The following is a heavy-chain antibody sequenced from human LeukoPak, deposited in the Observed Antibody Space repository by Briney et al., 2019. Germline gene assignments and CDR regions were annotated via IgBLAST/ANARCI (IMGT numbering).Heavy chain of an antibody. J-gene: IGHJ4*02. D-gene: IGHD6-13*01. V-gene: IGHV3-48*01. CDR3: ASFRGSSWYFVDY. CDR2: ISSSSSTI. CDR1: GFTFSSYS. Sequence: GSLRLSCAASGFTFSSYSMNWVRQAPGKGLEWVSYISSSSSTIYYADSVKGRFTISRDNAKNSLYLQMNSLRAEDTAVYYCASFRGSSWYFVDYWGQGTLVTVSS.